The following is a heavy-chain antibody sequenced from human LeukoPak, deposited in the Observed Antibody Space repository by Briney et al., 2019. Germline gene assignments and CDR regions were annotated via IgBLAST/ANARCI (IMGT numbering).Heavy chain of an antibody. V-gene: IGHV3-7*04. Sequence: GGSLRLSCVASGFPFSSYWMSWVRQAPGKGLEWVANIKQDGSKKSYVDSVKGRFTISRDNAKNSLYLQMNSLRAEDTAIYYCTRVGYIDEGIDYWGQGTLVTVSS. D-gene: IGHD5-24*01. J-gene: IGHJ4*02. CDR3: TRVGYIDEGIDY. CDR2: IKQDGSKK. CDR1: GFPFSSYW.